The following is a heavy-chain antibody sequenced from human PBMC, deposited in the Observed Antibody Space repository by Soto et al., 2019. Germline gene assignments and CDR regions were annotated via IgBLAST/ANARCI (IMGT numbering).Heavy chain of an antibody. Sequence: QITLKESGPTLVKPTQTLTLTCTFSGFSFTTSGVGVGWIRQPPGKALEWLALIYWDDDKHYSPSLNSRLTITTHTSKAQVVLTMTNRDPVDTATYFCTHRSALYDSSGYTFDILGQGTLVTVSP. J-gene: IGHJ4*02. CDR1: GFSFTTSGVG. CDR2: IYWDDDK. CDR3: THRSALYDSSGYTFDI. D-gene: IGHD3-22*01. V-gene: IGHV2-5*02.